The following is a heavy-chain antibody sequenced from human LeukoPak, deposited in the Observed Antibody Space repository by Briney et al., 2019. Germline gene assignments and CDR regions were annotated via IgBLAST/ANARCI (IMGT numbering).Heavy chain of an antibody. Sequence: SETLSLTCAVYGGSFSGYYWSWIRQPPGKGMEWIGEINHSGSTNYNPSLKSRVTISVDTSRNQFSLKLSSVTAADTAVYYCARPLGYCSSTSCDEDYFDYWGQGTLVTVSS. D-gene: IGHD2-2*01. CDR3: ARPLGYCSSTSCDEDYFDY. V-gene: IGHV4-34*01. J-gene: IGHJ4*02. CDR1: GGSFSGYY. CDR2: INHSGST.